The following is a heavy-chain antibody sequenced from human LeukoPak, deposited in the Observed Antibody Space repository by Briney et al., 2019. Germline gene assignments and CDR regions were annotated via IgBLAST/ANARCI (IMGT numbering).Heavy chain of an antibody. CDR3: ARRRGYSYGPYYYYYMDV. V-gene: IGHV4-61*02. J-gene: IGHJ6*03. Sequence: SQTLSLTCTVSGGSISSGSYYWSWIRQPAGKGLEWIGRIYTSGSTNYNPSLKSRVTISVDTSKNQFSLKLSSVTAADTAVYYCARRRGYSYGPYYYYYMDVWGKGTTVTVSS. D-gene: IGHD5-18*01. CDR2: IYTSGST. CDR1: GGSISSGSYY.